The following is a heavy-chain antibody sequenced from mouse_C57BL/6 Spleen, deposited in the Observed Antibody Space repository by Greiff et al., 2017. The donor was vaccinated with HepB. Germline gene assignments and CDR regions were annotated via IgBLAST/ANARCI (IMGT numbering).Heavy chain of an antibody. CDR1: GYAFSSSW. V-gene: IGHV1-82*01. CDR2: IYPGDGDT. Sequence: VQGVESGPELVKPGASVKISCKASGYAFSSSWMNWVKQRPGEGLEWIGRIYPGDGDTNYNGKFKGKATLTADKSSSTAYMQLSSLTSEDSAVYFCATYGSRNFDYWGQGTTLTVSS. CDR3: ATYGSRNFDY. D-gene: IGHD1-1*01. J-gene: IGHJ2*01.